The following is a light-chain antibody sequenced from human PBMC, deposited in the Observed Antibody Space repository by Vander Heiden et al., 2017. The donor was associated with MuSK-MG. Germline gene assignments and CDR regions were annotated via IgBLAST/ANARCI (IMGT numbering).Light chain of an antibody. V-gene: IGKV1-17*01. J-gene: IGKJ1*01. CDR2: AAS. CDR1: QGIRND. CDR3: LQYYTSPWT. Sequence: DIQMTQSPSSLSASVGDRVTITCRASQGIRNDLAWYQQKPGKAPKRLMYAASFLQSGVPSRFSGSGPGTAFTLTISSLQPEDSATYYCLQYYTSPWTFGQGTKVEIK.